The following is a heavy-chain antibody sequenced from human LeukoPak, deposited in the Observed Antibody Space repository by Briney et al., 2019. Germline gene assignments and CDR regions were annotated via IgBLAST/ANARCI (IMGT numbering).Heavy chain of an antibody. CDR1: GYSFTDYY. CDR3: ARADFIAAGPYLISP. Sequence: ASVKVSCKTSGYSFTDYYIHWVRQAPGQGLEWMGWINTKTGRTSSARKFQGRVTMTRDPSITTVYMDMAWLTPDDTAIYFCARADFIAAGPYLISPWGQGTLVTVSS. CDR2: INTKTGRT. J-gene: IGHJ5*02. V-gene: IGHV1-2*02. D-gene: IGHD2-21*01.